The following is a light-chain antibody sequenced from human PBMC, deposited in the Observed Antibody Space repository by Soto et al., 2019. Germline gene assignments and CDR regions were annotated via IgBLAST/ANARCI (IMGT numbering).Light chain of an antibody. J-gene: IGKJ2*01. CDR2: NAA. V-gene: IGKV3D-15*01. CDR1: QSVLSD. CDR3: QQYNNRPPDS. Sequence: EIVITQSPATLSVSPGERVTLSCRASQSVLSDLAWYQQKPGQAPRLLIYNAATRDTGIPPRFSGSGSGTDFTLFISSLQSEDFAVYYCQQYNNRPPDSFGQGTKLEIK.